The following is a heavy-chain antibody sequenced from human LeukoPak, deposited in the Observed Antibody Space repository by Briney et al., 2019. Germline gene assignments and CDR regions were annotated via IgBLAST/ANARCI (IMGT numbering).Heavy chain of an antibody. CDR3: TKEETKYTFGNAFDY. J-gene: IGHJ4*02. Sequence: PGGSLRLSCAASGFTFDDYAMHWVRQAPGQGLEWVSSIYWNSGIITYADSVRGRFTISRENADNSLFLQMDSLRPEDTALYYCTKEETKYTFGNAFDYWGQGTLVTVSS. D-gene: IGHD4-23*01. CDR1: GFTFDDYA. CDR2: IYWNSGII. V-gene: IGHV3-9*01.